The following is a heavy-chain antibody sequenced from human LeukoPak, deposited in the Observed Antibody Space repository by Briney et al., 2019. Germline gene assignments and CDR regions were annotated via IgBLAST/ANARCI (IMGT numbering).Heavy chain of an antibody. J-gene: IGHJ6*03. CDR1: GFTFSSHA. CDR3: ARGGSGSYYYYFYYMDV. D-gene: IGHD3-10*01. CDR2: ISYDGSNK. V-gene: IGHV3-30*01. Sequence: GGSLRLSWAAAGFTFSSHAIHWVRQAPDKGLEWVSIISYDGSNKYYADSVKGRFAISRDNSKNTLDLQINSLRTEDTAVYYCARGGSGSYYYYFYYMDVWGKGTTVTVSS.